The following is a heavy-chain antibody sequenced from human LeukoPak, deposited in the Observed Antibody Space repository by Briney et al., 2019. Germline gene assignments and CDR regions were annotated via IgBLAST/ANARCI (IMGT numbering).Heavy chain of an antibody. CDR1: GYTFTSYG. Sequence: SVKVSCKASGYTFTSYGISWVRQAPGQGLEWMGWISAYNGNTNYAQKLQGRVTMTTDTSTSTAYMQLRSLRSDDTAVYYCARDRSIAVAGPFDYWGQGTLVTVSS. D-gene: IGHD6-19*01. CDR3: ARDRSIAVAGPFDY. J-gene: IGHJ4*02. CDR2: ISAYNGNT. V-gene: IGHV1-18*01.